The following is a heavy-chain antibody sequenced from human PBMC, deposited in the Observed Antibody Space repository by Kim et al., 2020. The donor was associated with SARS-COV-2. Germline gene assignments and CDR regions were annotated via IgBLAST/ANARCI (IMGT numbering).Heavy chain of an antibody. CDR3: ARHVGDCYGSGSDLRD. CDR2: IYYSGST. V-gene: IGHV4-39*01. CDR1: GGSISSSSYY. D-gene: IGHD3-10*01. J-gene: IGHJ4*02. Sequence: SETLSLTCTVSGGSISSSSYYWGWIRQPPGKGLEWIVSIYYSGSTYYNPSLKSRVTITDNSTKNQFSLKMSSVTAADTAVYYCARHVGDCYGSGSDLRDWGQGTLVTVSS.